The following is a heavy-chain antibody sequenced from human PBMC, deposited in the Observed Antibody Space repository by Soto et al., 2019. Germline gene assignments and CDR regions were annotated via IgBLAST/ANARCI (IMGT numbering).Heavy chain of an antibody. CDR3: ASLRDCTNGVCYHWFDP. CDR1: GGTFSSYA. J-gene: IGHJ5*02. CDR2: IIPIFGTA. D-gene: IGHD2-8*01. Sequence: SVKVSCKASGGTFSSYAISWVRQAPGQGLEWMGGIIPIFGTANYAQKFQGRVTITADESTSTAYMELSSLRSEDTAVYYCASLRDCTNGVCYHWFDPWGQGTLVTVSS. V-gene: IGHV1-69*13.